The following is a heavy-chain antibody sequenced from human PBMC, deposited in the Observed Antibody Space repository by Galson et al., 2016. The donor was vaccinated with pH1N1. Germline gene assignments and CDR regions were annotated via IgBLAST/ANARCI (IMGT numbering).Heavy chain of an antibody. D-gene: IGHD2-15*01. CDR2: MNPNNDNT. J-gene: IGHJ4*02. V-gene: IGHV1-8*01. Sequence: SVKVSCKASGYTFTDYDINWVRQGTGQRLEWMGWMNPNNDNTGYAQKFQGRVTMTRNTSISTAYMELSSLRSEDTAVYYCARGGYCSGGSCYDVFDYWGQGILVTVSS. CDR1: GYTFTDYD. CDR3: ARGGYCSGGSCYDVFDY.